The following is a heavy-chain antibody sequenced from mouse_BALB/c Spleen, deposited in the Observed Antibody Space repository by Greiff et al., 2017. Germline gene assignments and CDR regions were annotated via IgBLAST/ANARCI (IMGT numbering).Heavy chain of an antibody. CDR1: GDSITSGY. CDR3: ASPYGNYLAWFAY. D-gene: IGHD2-10*02. CDR2: ISYSGST. J-gene: IGHJ3*01. Sequence: DVHLVESGPSLVKPSQTLSLTCSVTGDSITSGYWNWIRKFPGNKLEYMGYISYSGSTYYNPSLKSRISITRDTSKNQYYLQLNSVTTEDTATYYCASPYGNYLAWFAYWGQGTLVTVSA. V-gene: IGHV3-8*02.